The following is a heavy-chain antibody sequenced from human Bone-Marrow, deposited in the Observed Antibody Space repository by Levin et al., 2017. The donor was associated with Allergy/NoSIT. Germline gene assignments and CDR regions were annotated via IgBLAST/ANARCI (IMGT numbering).Heavy chain of an antibody. Sequence: RPGGSLRLSCAASGFTFSNYAMAWVRQAPGKGLEWVALISDSGDSTYSADSVKGRFTISRDNSKDTLYLQMTSLRAEDTAVYFCARDWGSAYYYFPNWGQGTLVTVSS. CDR2: ISDSGDST. CDR1: GFTFSNYA. V-gene: IGHV3-23*01. D-gene: IGHD3-22*01. CDR3: ARDWGSAYYYFPN. J-gene: IGHJ1*01.